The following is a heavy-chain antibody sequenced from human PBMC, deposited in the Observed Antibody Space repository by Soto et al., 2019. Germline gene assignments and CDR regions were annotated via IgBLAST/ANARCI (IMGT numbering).Heavy chain of an antibody. Sequence: PSETLSLTCTVSGGSISSGDYYWSWIRQPPGKGLEWIGYIYYSGSTYYNPSLKSRVTISVDTSKNQFSLKLSSVTAADTAVYYCARDSGLWFGELRTLYYYYGMDVWGQGTTVTVSS. CDR2: IYYSGST. J-gene: IGHJ6*02. V-gene: IGHV4-30-4*01. D-gene: IGHD3-10*01. CDR1: GGSISSGDYY. CDR3: ARDSGLWFGELRTLYYYYGMDV.